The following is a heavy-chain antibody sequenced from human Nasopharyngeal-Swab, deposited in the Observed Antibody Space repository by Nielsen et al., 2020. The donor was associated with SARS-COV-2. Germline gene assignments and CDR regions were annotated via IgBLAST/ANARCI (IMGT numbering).Heavy chain of an antibody. CDR3: ARAYYDFWSGPGYYYYYMDV. J-gene: IGHJ6*03. V-gene: IGHV3-53*03. CDR2: IYSGGST. Sequence: WIRPPPGKGLEWVSVIYSGGSTYYADSVKGRFTISRDNSKNTLYLQMNSLRAEDTAVYYCARAYYDFWSGPGYYYYYMDVWGKGTTVTVSS. D-gene: IGHD3-3*01.